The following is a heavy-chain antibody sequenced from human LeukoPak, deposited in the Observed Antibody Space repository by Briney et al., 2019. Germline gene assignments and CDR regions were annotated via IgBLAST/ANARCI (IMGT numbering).Heavy chain of an antibody. CDR3: ATVSEYEQSSGYSFDP. CDR2: YDPEDEEV. V-gene: IGHV1-24*01. D-gene: IGHD3-22*01. CDR1: GYAPLDLA. Sequence: ASVKVSCKFPGYAPLDLAIHCVPQAPGQGLQWMGGYDPEDEEVVYAQTFQGRLTMTEDTSTYTGYMELAGLTTEDTAIYYCATVSEYEQSSGYSFDPWGQGTLVTVSS. J-gene: IGHJ5*02.